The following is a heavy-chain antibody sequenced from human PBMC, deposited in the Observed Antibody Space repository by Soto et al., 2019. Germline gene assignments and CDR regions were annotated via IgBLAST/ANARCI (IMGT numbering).Heavy chain of an antibody. Sequence: PGGSLRLSCGASGFTFSGSAIHWVRQGYRQGLEWVGRSRSKDTDYSTTYAASVKGRFTMSRDDSNTAYLQMMNLKSEDTAVYFCSRHKNDFWSGPYYGLDAWGQGTTGPFSS. CDR2: SRSKDTDYST. CDR3: SRHKNDFWSGPYYGLDA. V-gene: IGHV3-73*01. CDR1: GFTFSGSA. D-gene: IGHD3-3*01. J-gene: IGHJ6*02.